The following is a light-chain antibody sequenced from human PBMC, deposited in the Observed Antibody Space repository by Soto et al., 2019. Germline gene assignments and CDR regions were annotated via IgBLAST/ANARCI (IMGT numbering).Light chain of an antibody. J-gene: IGKJ1*01. Sequence: DIQMTQSPSTLPASVGDRVTITCRASQSISNWLAWYQQKPGPAPKLLIYHASTLESGVPSRFRGSGSGTNCSLTISSLQPDDFATYYCQQYNTYSFGQGTKVEI. CDR2: HAS. CDR1: QSISNW. CDR3: QQYNTYS. V-gene: IGKV1-5*01.